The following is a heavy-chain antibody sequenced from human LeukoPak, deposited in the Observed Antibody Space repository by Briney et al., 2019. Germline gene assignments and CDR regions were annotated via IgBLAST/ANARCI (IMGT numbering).Heavy chain of an antibody. D-gene: IGHD2-2*01. CDR1: GFTFSSNY. CDR3: ARDRRGSTSSYYYGMDV. V-gene: IGHV3-53*01. Sequence: PGGSLRLSCAASGFTFSSNYMSWVRQAPGKGLEWVSVIYSGGSTYYADSVKGRFTISRDNSKNTLYLQMNSLRAEDTAVYYCARDRRGSTSSYYYGMDVWGQGTTVTVSS. J-gene: IGHJ6*02. CDR2: IYSGGST.